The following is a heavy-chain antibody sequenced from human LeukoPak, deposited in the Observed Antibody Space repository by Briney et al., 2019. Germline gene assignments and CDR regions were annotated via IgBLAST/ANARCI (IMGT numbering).Heavy chain of an antibody. J-gene: IGHJ4*02. CDR3: ARQGLGELSLPFDY. Sequence: GESLKISCKGSGYRFTTHWIGWVRQMPGKGLEWMGIIYPGDSDTRYSPSFQGQVTISADKSISPAYLQWSSLKASDTAMYYCARQGLGELSLPFDYWGQGTLVTVSS. D-gene: IGHD3-16*02. CDR1: GYRFTTHW. CDR2: IYPGDSDT. V-gene: IGHV5-51*01.